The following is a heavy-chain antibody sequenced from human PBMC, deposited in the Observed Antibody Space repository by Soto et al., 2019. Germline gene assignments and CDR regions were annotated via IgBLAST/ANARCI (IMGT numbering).Heavy chain of an antibody. CDR1: GGSISSGGYY. J-gene: IGHJ3*02. CDR2: IYYSGST. V-gene: IGHV4-31*03. D-gene: IGHD3-16*01. Sequence: SETLSLTCTVSGGSISSGGYYWSWIRQHPGKGLEWIGYIYYSGSTYYNTSLKSRVTISVDTSKNQFSLKLSPVTAADTAVYYCARGQKVWTSDAFDIWGQGTMVTVSS. CDR3: ARGQKVWTSDAFDI.